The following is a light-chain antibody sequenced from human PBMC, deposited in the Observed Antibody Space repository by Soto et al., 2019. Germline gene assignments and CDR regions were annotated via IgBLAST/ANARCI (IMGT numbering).Light chain of an antibody. Sequence: QSALTQPPSVSGSPGQSVTISCTGTSSDVGSYNRVSWYQQPPGTAPKLMIYEVSHRPSGVPDRFSGSKSGNTASLTISGLQAEDEADYYCSSYTGSSTYVFGTGTKLTVL. J-gene: IGLJ1*01. V-gene: IGLV2-18*02. CDR1: SSDVGSYNR. CDR2: EVS. CDR3: SSYTGSSTYV.